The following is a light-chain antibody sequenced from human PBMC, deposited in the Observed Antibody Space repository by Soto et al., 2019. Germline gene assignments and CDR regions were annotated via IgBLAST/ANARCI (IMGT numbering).Light chain of an antibody. CDR1: QSVGSN. Sequence: EIVMTQSPATLSVSPGERATLSCRASQSVGSNLPWYQLKPGQAPRPLIYGASTRATGIPARFSGSGSGTDFTLTISSLQSEDFAIYFCQQYNNWPPDRTFGQGTKVEIK. J-gene: IGKJ1*01. V-gene: IGKV3-15*01. CDR3: QQYNNWPPDRT. CDR2: GAS.